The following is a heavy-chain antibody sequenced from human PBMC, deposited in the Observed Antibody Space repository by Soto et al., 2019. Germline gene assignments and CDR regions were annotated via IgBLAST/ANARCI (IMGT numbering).Heavy chain of an antibody. CDR3: VREVKYSNSWKPFDY. V-gene: IGHV3-30*03. CDR2: ISYDGSNK. CDR1: GFTFSSYG. Sequence: QVQLVESGGGVVQPGRSLRLSCAASGFTFSSYGMHWVRQAPGKGLEWVAVISYDGSNKYYADSVKGRFTISRDNAKNSLSLQMNSLRAEDTAVYFCVREVKYSNSWKPFDYWGQGTLVTVSS. J-gene: IGHJ4*02. D-gene: IGHD6-13*01.